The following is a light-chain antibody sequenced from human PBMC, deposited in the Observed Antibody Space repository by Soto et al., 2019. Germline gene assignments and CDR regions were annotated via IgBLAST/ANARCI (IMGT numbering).Light chain of an antibody. Sequence: DIQMTQSPSTLSASVGDRVTITCRASQSISNWLAWYQQKPGKAPKLLIYKASSLESGVPSRFSGSGSGTEFTLTISSLQPDDFATYYCQQYNSYPWTFGQGTKVEIE. CDR3: QQYNSYPWT. CDR1: QSISNW. CDR2: KAS. J-gene: IGKJ1*01. V-gene: IGKV1-5*03.